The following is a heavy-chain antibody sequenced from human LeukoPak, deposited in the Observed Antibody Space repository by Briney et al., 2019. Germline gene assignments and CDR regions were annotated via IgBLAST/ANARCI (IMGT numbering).Heavy chain of an antibody. CDR3: ARGADGVSSNSRGWFDP. J-gene: IGHJ5*02. D-gene: IGHD2-15*01. Sequence: GGSLRLSCAASGFTFSRYWMSWLRQAPGKGLEWVANIDEDGSEKYYVDSVKGRFSISRDNAKNSLYLQMNSLRAEDTAVYSCARGADGVSSNSRGWFDPWGQGTLVTVSS. CDR2: IDEDGSEK. CDR1: GFTFSRYW. V-gene: IGHV3-7*01.